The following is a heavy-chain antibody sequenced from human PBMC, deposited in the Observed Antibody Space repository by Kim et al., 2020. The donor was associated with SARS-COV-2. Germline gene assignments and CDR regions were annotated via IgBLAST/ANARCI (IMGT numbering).Heavy chain of an antibody. CDR2: IYYSGST. CDR3: ARERPHIQRITMVRGVIENWFDP. J-gene: IGHJ5*02. CDR1: GGSISSGGYY. D-gene: IGHD3-10*01. V-gene: IGHV4-31*03. Sequence: SETLSLTCTVSGGSISSGGYYWSWIRQHPGKGLEWIGYIYYSGSTYYNPSLKSRVTISVDTSKNQFSLKLSSVTAADTAVYYCARERPHIQRITMVRGVIENWFDPWGQGTLVTVSS.